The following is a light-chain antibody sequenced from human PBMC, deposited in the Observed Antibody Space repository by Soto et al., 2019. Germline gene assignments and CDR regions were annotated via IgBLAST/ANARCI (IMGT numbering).Light chain of an antibody. J-gene: IGKJ4*01. V-gene: IGKV3-15*01. CDR2: GAS. Sequence: VMTQSPATLSVSPGARAALSCRASQSVSTNLAWYQQNPGQPPRLLIYGASTRATGIPARFSGSGSGTEFTLTISSLQSEDFAVYYCQQYNNWPRTFGGGTKVDIK. CDR3: QQYNNWPRT. CDR1: QSVSTN.